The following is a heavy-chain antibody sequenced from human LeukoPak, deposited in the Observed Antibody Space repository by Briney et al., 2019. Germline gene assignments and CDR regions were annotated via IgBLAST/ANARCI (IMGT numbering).Heavy chain of an antibody. CDR2: ISAYNGNT. D-gene: IGHD2-2*01. CDR3: ARVADCSSTGCYAPFFDY. J-gene: IGHJ4*02. V-gene: IGHV1-18*01. CDR1: GYTFTSYG. Sequence: ASVKVSCKASGYTFTSYGISWVRQAPGQGLEWMGWISAYNGNTNYAQKLQGRVTMTTDTSTSTAYMELRSLRSDDTAVYYCARVADCSSTGCYAPFFDYWGQGTLDTVSS.